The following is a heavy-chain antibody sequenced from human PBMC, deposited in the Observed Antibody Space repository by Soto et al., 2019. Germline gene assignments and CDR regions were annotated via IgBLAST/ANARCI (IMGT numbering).Heavy chain of an antibody. CDR2: ISGSGSSA. V-gene: IGHV3-23*01. CDR1: GFTFSSYA. D-gene: IGHD3-10*01. CDR3: ARGGYRGALSDY. Sequence: PGGSLRLSCGGSGFTFSSYAMTWVRQAPGKGLEWVSSISGSGSSAYYADSVKGRFTISRDDSRNTLYLQMNSLRAEDTALYYCARGGYRGALSDYWGQGTPVPVS. J-gene: IGHJ4*02.